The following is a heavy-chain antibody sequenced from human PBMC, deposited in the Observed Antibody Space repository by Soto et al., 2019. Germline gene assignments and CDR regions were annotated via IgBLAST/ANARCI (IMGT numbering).Heavy chain of an antibody. V-gene: IGHV4-34*01. Sequence: PSETLSLTCAVYGGSFSCYYWSWIRQHAGKGLEWIGEINHSGSTNYNPSLKSRVTISVDTSKNQFSLKLSSVTAADTAVFFSGRRRHTRYCSGGSCYGDYYYGMDVWGQGTTVTVSS. CDR1: GGSFSCYY. J-gene: IGHJ6*02. CDR2: INHSGST. CDR3: GRRRHTRYCSGGSCYGDYYYGMDV. D-gene: IGHD2-15*01.